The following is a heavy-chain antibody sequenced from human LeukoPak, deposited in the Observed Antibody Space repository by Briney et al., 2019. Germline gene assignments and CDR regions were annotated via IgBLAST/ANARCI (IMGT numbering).Heavy chain of an antibody. D-gene: IGHD6-19*01. CDR3: AREGVAGALDY. CDR1: GFIFSSYE. CDR2: ISSSGSGI. V-gene: IGHV3-48*03. J-gene: IGHJ4*02. Sequence: PGGSLRLSCAVSGFIFSSYEMNWVRQAPGKGLEWLSHISSSGSGIFYADSVEGRFTISRDNAEKSVHLQMNSLRAEDTAVYYCAREGVAGALDYWGQGTLVTVSS.